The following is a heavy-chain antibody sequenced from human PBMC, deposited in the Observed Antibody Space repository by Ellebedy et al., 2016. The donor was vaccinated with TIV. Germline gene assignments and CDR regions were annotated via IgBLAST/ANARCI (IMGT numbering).Heavy chain of an antibody. CDR2: ISYDGSNE. CDR1: GFTFSSYA. D-gene: IGHD4-11*01. Sequence: PGGSLRLSCAASGFTFSSYAMHWARQAPGKGLEWVAVISYDGSNENYANSVKGRFPISRDNSKNSLYLQMNSLRAEDTAVYKCAKSYSNSPNFYYHHGLDVWGQGTTVTVSS. CDR3: AKSYSNSPNFYYHHGLDV. V-gene: IGHV3-30*18. J-gene: IGHJ6*02.